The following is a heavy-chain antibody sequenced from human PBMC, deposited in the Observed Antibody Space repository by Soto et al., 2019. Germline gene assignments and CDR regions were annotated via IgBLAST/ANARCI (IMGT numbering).Heavy chain of an antibody. V-gene: IGHV1-18*01. J-gene: IGHJ4*02. CDR1: GYTFSSYH. Sequence: QVQLVQSGAEVKKPGASVKVSCKASGYTFSSYHISWVRQAPGQGLEWMGWISDYNGNTTSALKLQGRVTTTTPTPTPPAYMEPRSLRSDDTAVNYSASEAAASVQWGQANLVTVPS. CDR3: ASEAAASVQ. D-gene: IGHD6-25*01. CDR2: ISDYNGNT.